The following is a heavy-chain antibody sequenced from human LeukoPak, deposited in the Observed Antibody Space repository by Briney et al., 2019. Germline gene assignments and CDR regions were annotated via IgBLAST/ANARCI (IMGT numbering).Heavy chain of an antibody. CDR1: GYTFTSYY. D-gene: IGHD3-22*01. Sequence: ASVKVSCKASGYTFTSYYIHWVRQAPGQGLEWMGIINPSGGSSSSAQKFQGRVTMTRDTSTSTVYMELSSLRSEDTAVYYCARDRAYFHDTRGYQTLPDSWGQGTLFTVSP. J-gene: IGHJ4*02. CDR2: INPSGGSS. CDR3: ARDRAYFHDTRGYQTLPDS. V-gene: IGHV1-46*01.